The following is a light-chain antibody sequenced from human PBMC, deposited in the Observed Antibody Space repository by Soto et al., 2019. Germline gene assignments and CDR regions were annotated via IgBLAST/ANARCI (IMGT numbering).Light chain of an antibody. V-gene: IGKV3-20*01. Sequence: EIVLTQSPDTLSLSPGESATLSCRASQSVSSNYLAWYQQKPGRAPRLLIYGASNRATGITDRFSGSGSGTDFTLTITRLEPEDFAVLYCQQYDDPITFGQGTRLEIE. J-gene: IGKJ5*01. CDR1: QSVSSNY. CDR3: QQYDDPIT. CDR2: GAS.